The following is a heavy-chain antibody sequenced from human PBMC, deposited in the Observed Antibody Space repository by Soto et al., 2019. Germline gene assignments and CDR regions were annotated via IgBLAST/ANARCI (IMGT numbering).Heavy chain of an antibody. CDR2: IYNSGST. CDR3: ARALKTGVGY. D-gene: IGHD7-27*01. J-gene: IGHJ4*02. Sequence: QVQLQESGPGLVKPSQTLSLTCTVSGGSISSGDYYWSWIRQPPGKGLKWIGYIYNSGSTYYNPSLKSRLTISVATSKNQFSLRLSSVTAADTAVYYCARALKTGVGYWGQGTLVTVSS. CDR1: GGSISSGDYY. V-gene: IGHV4-30-4*01.